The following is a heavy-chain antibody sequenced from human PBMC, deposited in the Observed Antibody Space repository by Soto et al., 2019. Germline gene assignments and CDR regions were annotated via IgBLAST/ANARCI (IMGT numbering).Heavy chain of an antibody. V-gene: IGHV6-1*01. CDR2: TYYRSKWYN. Sequence: PSHTLSLTCAVSGYSVSSNSAAWNVIRQCPSRGLEWLGRTYYRSKWYNDYAVSVKSRITINPDTSKNQFSLQLNSVTPEDTAVYYCARDAYSSGWYGWYYGMDVWGQGTTVTVSS. CDR3: ARDAYSSGWYGWYYGMDV. J-gene: IGHJ6*02. D-gene: IGHD6-19*01. CDR1: GYSVSSNSAA.